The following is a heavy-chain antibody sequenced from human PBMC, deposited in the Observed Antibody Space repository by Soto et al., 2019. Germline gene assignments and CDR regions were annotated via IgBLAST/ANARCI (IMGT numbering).Heavy chain of an antibody. J-gene: IGHJ5*01. D-gene: IGHD2-2*01. CDR2: IYHTGNT. Sequence: SQTLSLTCTVSGGSISDDSYWSWIRQTPGKGLEWIGYIYHTGNTYYNPSLRSRVSISVDKSKSQFSLKLISVTAADTAVYFCARDEYQLLSSVSWFDSWGQGTLVTVSS. CDR1: GGSISDDSY. CDR3: ARDEYQLLSSVSWFDS. V-gene: IGHV4-30-4*01.